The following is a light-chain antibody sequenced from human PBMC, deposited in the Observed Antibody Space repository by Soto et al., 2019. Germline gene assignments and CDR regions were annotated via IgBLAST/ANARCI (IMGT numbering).Light chain of an antibody. Sequence: QSALTQPASVSGSPGQSITISCTGTNSNVGIYNLVSWYQQHPGRAPKLLIYEVTERPSGVSNRFSASKSGNTASLTISGLQAEDEADYYCCSYAGRSDYVFGTGTKVTVL. CDR2: EVT. CDR3: CSYAGRSDYV. CDR1: NSNVGIYNL. V-gene: IGLV2-23*02. J-gene: IGLJ1*01.